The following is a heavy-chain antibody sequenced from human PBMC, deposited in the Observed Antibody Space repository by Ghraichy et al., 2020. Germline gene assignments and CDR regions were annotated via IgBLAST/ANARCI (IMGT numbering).Heavy chain of an antibody. CDR3: ARDGTGVNWYFDL. V-gene: IGHV4-59*01. D-gene: IGHD2-8*02. J-gene: IGHJ2*01. Sequence: SETLSLTCTVSGGSISSYDWNWIRQPPGKGLEWIGYIYYSGSTNYNPSLKSRVTISVDTSKNQFSLKLSSVTAADTAVYYCARDGTGVNWYFDLWGRGTLVTVSS. CDR2: IYYSGST. CDR1: GGSISSYD.